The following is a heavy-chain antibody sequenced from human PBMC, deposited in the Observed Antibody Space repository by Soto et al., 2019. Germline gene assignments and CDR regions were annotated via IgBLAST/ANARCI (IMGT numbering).Heavy chain of an antibody. CDR2: ISSSSSYI. J-gene: IGHJ6*02. CDR3: ARGELDTAMVIYYYYGMDV. D-gene: IGHD5-18*01. CDR1: GFTFSSYS. Sequence: NPGGSLRLSCAASGFTFSSYSMNWVRQAPGKGLEWVSSISSSSSYIYYADSVKGRFTISRDNAKNSLYLQMNSLRVEDTAVYYCARGELDTAMVIYYYYGMDVWGQGTTVTVSS. V-gene: IGHV3-21*01.